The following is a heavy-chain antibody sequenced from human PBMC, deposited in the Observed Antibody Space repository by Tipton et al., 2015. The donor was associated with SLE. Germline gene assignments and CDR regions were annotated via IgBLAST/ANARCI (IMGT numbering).Heavy chain of an antibody. D-gene: IGHD5-24*01. CDR2: ISYDGSNK. CDR1: GFTFSNYA. Sequence: SLRLSCAASGFTFSNYAMHWVRQAPGKGLEWVAVISYDGSNKYYADSVKGRFTISRDNSKNTLYLQMNSLRAEDTAVYYCARGHEGKGRWLQFGYWGQGTLVTVSS. CDR3: ARGHEGKGRWLQFGY. V-gene: IGHV3-30-3*01. J-gene: IGHJ4*02.